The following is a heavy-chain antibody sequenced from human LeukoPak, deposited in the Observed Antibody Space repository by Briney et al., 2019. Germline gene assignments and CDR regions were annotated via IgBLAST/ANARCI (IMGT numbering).Heavy chain of an antibody. CDR2: INPNSGGT. CDR3: ARVVTGKTLGY. V-gene: IGHV1-2*02. Sequence: ASVKVSCKPSGFSFTGYYLHWVRQAPGQGLEWMGWINPNSGGTNYAQKFQGRVTMTRDTSISTAYMELSRLRSDDTAVYYCARVVTGKTLGYWGQGTLVTVSS. J-gene: IGHJ4*02. CDR1: GFSFTGYY. D-gene: IGHD1-20*01.